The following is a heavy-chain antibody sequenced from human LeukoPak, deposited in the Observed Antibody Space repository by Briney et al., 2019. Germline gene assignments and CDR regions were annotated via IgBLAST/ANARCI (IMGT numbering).Heavy chain of an antibody. CDR1: GFTFSSYG. CDR3: ARWDNVRYYDSSGYYY. Sequence: GGSLRLSCAASGFTFSSYGMHWVRQAPGKGLEWVAFIRYDGSNKYYADSVKGRFTISRDNAKNSLYLQTNSLRAEDTAVYYCARWDNVRYYDSSGYYYWGQGTLVTVSS. CDR2: IRYDGSNK. D-gene: IGHD3-22*01. J-gene: IGHJ4*02. V-gene: IGHV3-30*02.